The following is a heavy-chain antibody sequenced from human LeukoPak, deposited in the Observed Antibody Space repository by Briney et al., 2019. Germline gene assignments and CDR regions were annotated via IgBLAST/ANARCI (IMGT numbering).Heavy chain of an antibody. D-gene: IGHD4-17*01. CDR1: GFTFSSYG. CDR3: AKDPPFYGLHFQH. V-gene: IGHV3-30*18. J-gene: IGHJ1*01. Sequence: GGSLRLSCAASGFTFSSYGMHWVRQAPGKGLEWVAVISYDGSNKYYADSVKGRFTISRDNSKNTLYLQMDSLRAEDTAVYYCAKDPPFYGLHFQHWGQGTLVTVSS. CDR2: ISYDGSNK.